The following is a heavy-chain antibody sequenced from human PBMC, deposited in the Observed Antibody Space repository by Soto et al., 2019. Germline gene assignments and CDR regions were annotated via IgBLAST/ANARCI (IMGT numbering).Heavy chain of an antibody. D-gene: IGHD1-26*01. Sequence: GGSLRLSCAASGFTFSSYWMSWVRQAPGKGLEWVANIEQDGSEKYYVDSVKGRFTISRDNAKNSLYLQMNSLRAEDTAVYYCAIVGATTEIDAFDIWGQGTMVTVSS. CDR1: GFTFSSYW. CDR3: AIVGATTEIDAFDI. J-gene: IGHJ3*02. CDR2: IEQDGSEK. V-gene: IGHV3-7*01.